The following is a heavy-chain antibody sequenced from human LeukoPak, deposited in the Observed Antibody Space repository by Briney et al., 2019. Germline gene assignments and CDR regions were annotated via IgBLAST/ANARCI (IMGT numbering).Heavy chain of an antibody. V-gene: IGHV4-39*07. CDR3: ARGPYYFDSSGFFY. J-gene: IGHJ4*02. CDR1: GGSISSSSFY. CDR2: IYYSGTT. Sequence: PSETLSLTCTVSGGSISSSSFYWGWIRQPPGKGLEWIGSIYYSGTTYYNPSLKSRVTISVDTSKKQFSLKLSSVTAADTAVYYCARGPYYFDSSGFFYWGQGTLVTVSS. D-gene: IGHD3-22*01.